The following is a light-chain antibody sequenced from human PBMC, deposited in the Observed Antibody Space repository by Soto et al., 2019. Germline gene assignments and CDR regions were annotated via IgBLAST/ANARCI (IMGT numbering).Light chain of an antibody. CDR3: VLYMGSGIWV. J-gene: IGLJ3*02. CDR1: SGSVSTSYY. Sequence: QAVVTQEPSFSVSPGRTVTLTCGLSSGSVSTSYYPSWYQQTPGQAPRTLIYSTNTRSSGVPDLFSGSILGNKAALTITGAQADDESDYYCVLYMGSGIWVFGGGTKVTVL. V-gene: IGLV8-61*01. CDR2: STN.